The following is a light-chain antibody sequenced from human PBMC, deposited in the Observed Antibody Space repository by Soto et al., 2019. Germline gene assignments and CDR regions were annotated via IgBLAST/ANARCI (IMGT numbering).Light chain of an antibody. CDR2: GNS. J-gene: IGLJ3*02. CDR3: QSYDSSLSGWV. V-gene: IGLV1-40*01. Sequence: QLVLTQPPSVSGAPGQRVTISCTGYNSNIGAGYDVHWYQQLPGTAPKLLIYGNSNRPSGVPDRFSAAKSGTSASLAITGLQAEDDDDYYCQSYDSSLSGWVFGGGTKLTVL. CDR1: NSNIGAGYD.